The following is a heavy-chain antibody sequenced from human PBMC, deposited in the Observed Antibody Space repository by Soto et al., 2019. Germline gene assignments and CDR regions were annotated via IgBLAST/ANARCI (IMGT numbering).Heavy chain of an antibody. CDR2: INAGNGNT. J-gene: IGHJ4*02. CDR3: ARSGSYGDYDY. Sequence: ASVKVSCKASGYTFTSYAMHWVRQAPGQRLEWMGWINAGNGNTKYSQKFQGRVTITRDTFASTAYMELSSLRSEDTAVYYCARSGSYGDYDYWGQGTLVTVSS. CDR1: GYTFTSYA. D-gene: IGHD4-17*01. V-gene: IGHV1-3*01.